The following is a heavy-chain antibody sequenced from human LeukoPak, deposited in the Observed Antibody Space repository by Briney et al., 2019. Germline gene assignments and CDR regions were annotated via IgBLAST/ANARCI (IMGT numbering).Heavy chain of an antibody. CDR2: IYYSGST. D-gene: IGHD2-15*01. V-gene: IGHV4-59*01. CDR1: GGSISSYY. J-gene: IGHJ6*03. CDR3: ARAYCSGGSCSLGYYYYYMDV. Sequence: SETLSLTCTVSGGSISSYYWSWIRQPPGKGLEWIGYIYYSGSTNYNPSLKGRVTISVDTSKNQFSLKLSSVTAADTAVYYCARAYCSGGSCSLGYYYYYMDVWGKGTTVTVSS.